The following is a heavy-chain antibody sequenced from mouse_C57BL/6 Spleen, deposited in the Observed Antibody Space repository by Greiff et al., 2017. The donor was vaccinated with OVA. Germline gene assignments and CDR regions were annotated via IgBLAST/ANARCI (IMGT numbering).Heavy chain of an antibody. J-gene: IGHJ2*01. Sequence: VHLVESGPELVKPGASVKISCKASGYAFSSSWMNWVKQRPGKGLEWIGRIYPGDGDTNYNGKFKGKATLTADKSSSTAYMQLSSLTSEDSAVYFCASGNYSNYGDYFDYWGQGTTLTVSS. V-gene: IGHV1-82*01. D-gene: IGHD2-5*01. CDR2: IYPGDGDT. CDR1: GYAFSSSW. CDR3: ASGNYSNYGDYFDY.